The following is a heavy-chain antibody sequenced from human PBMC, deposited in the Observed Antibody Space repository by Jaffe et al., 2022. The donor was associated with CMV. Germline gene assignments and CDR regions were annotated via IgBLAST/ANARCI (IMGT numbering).Heavy chain of an antibody. V-gene: IGHV4-39*01. Sequence: QLQLQESGPRLVKPSETLSLNCTVSGDSIGNTHYYWGWIRQPPGKGLEWIGSISYGGSTNYNPSLKSRATISVDTSKNHFSLKLSSVTAADTALYYCARHTEVQPPTWGPPFDIWGQGTMVTVSS. CDR3: ARHTEVQPPTWGPPFDI. CDR2: ISYGGST. D-gene: IGHD7-27*01. CDR1: GDSIGNTHYY. J-gene: IGHJ3*02.